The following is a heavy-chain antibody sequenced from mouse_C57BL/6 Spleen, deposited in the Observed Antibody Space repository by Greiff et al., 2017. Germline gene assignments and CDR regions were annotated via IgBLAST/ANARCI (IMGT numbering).Heavy chain of an antibody. CDR2: INPSTGGT. CDR3: ARYDYSGDWFAY. J-gene: IGHJ3*01. D-gene: IGHD2-4*01. Sequence: VQLQQSGPELVKPGASVKISCKASGYSFTGYYMNWVKQSPEKSLEWIGEINPSTGGTTYNQKFKAKATLTVDKSSSTAYMQLKSLTSEDSAVYYCARYDYSGDWFAYWCQGTLVTVSA. CDR1: GYSFTGYY. V-gene: IGHV1-42*01.